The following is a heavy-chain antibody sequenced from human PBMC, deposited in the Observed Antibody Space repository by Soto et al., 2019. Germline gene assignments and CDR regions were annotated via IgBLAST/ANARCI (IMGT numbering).Heavy chain of an antibody. J-gene: IGHJ6*02. V-gene: IGHV3-33*01. CDR1: GFTFSSYG. CDR3: ARDTLAGQWLVFRAAARNGMDV. D-gene: IGHD6-19*01. Sequence: QVQLVESGGGVVQPGRSLRLSCAASGFTFSSYGMHWVRQAPGKGLEWVAVIWYDGSNKYYADSVKGRFTISRDNSKNALNLQMNGLRAGDTAVYYGARDTLAGQWLVFRAAARNGMDVWGQGTTVAVS. CDR2: IWYDGSNK.